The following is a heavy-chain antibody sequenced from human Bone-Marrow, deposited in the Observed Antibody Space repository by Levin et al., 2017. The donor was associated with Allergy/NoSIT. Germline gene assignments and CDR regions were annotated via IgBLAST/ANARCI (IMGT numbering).Heavy chain of an antibody. J-gene: IGHJ4*02. D-gene: IGHD6-19*01. Sequence: SCAASGFSFNDHSMNWVRQAPGKGLEWVGRTRNKANIYTTEYAASVKGRFTISRDDSRSSLFLQMNSLQTEATAVYYCAREGDSSAYYIDFDYWGQGTLVTVSS. CDR2: TRNKANIYTT. CDR3: AREGDSSAYYIDFDY. CDR1: GFSFNDHS. V-gene: IGHV3-72*01.